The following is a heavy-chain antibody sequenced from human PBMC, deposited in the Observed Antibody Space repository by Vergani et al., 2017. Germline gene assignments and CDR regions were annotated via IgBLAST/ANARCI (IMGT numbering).Heavy chain of an antibody. CDR3: ASGGPYYATTGYYGMDV. D-gene: IGHD2-8*01. V-gene: IGHV4-34*01. CDR1: GGSFSGYY. J-gene: IGHJ6*02. CDR2: INHSGST. Sequence: QLQLQESGAGLLKPSETLSLTCAVYGGSFSGYYWSWIRQPPGKGLEWIGEINHSGSTNYNPSLKSRVTISVDTSKNQFYLKLSSVTAADTAVYYCASGGPYYATTGYYGMDVWGQGTTVTVSS.